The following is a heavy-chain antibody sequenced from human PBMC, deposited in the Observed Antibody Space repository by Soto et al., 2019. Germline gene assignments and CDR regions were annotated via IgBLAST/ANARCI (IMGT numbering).Heavy chain of an antibody. J-gene: IGHJ4*02. CDR1: GYTFTVYY. CDR3: ARDSGQLRTLYYFDY. CDR2: INPNSGGT. Sequence: ASVKVSCKASGYTFTVYYMHWVRQAPGQGLEWMGWINPNSGGTNYAQKFQGWVTMTRDTSISTAYMELSRLRSDDTAVYYCARDSGQLRTLYYFDYWGQGTLVTVSS. V-gene: IGHV1-2*04. D-gene: IGHD6-6*01.